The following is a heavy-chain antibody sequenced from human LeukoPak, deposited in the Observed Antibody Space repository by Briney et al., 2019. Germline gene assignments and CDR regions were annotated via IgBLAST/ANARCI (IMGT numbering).Heavy chain of an antibody. CDR3: GRKGGDYYYGMDV. Sequence: GGSLRLSCAASGFTFSSYSMNWDRQAPGKGLEWVSSISSSSSYIYYADSMKGRFTISRDNAKNSLYLQMNSLRAEDTAVYYWGRKGGDYYYGMDVGGKGTTVTVSS. CDR2: ISSSSSYI. D-gene: IGHD4-17*01. CDR1: GFTFSSYS. J-gene: IGHJ6*04. V-gene: IGHV3-21*01.